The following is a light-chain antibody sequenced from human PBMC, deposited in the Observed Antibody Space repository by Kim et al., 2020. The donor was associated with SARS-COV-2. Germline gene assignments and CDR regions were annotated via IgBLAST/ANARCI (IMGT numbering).Light chain of an antibody. CDR2: DAS. CDR3: QQRSNWPPRLT. V-gene: IGKV3-11*01. CDR1: QSVSSY. J-gene: IGKJ4*01. Sequence: SPGERATLSCRARQSVSSYLAWYQQKPGQAPRLLIYDASNRATGIPARFSGSGSGTDFTLTISSLEPEDFAVYYCQQRSNWPPRLTFGGGTKLEI.